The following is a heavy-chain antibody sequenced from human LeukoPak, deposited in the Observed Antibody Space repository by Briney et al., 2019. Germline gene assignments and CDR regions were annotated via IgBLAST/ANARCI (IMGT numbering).Heavy chain of an antibody. CDR2: ISSSSSYI. Sequence: GGSLELSLAAPEFTFRSYSLNWVRQAPGKGLDWVSSISSSSSYIYYADSVKGRFTISRDNAKNSLYLQMNSLRAEDTAVYHCARDVEGQLALDYWGQGTLVTVSS. D-gene: IGHD6-6*01. CDR3: ARDVEGQLALDY. J-gene: IGHJ4*02. CDR1: EFTFRSYS. V-gene: IGHV3-21*01.